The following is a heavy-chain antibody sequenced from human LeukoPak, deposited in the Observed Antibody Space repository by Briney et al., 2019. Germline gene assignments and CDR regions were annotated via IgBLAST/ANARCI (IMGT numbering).Heavy chain of an antibody. D-gene: IGHD6-19*01. Sequence: GGSLRLSCAASGFTFSSYAMSWVRQAPGKGLGWVSAISGSGGSTYYADSVKGRFTISRDNSKNTLYLQMNSLRAEDTAVYYCAKFGNSYSGIAVAGLNFDYWGQGTLVTVSS. J-gene: IGHJ4*02. V-gene: IGHV3-23*01. CDR2: ISGSGGST. CDR1: GFTFSSYA. CDR3: AKFGNSYSGIAVAGLNFDY.